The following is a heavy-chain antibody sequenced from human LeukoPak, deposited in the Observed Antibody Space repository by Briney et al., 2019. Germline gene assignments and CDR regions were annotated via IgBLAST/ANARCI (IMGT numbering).Heavy chain of an antibody. V-gene: IGHV4-59*01. CDR2: IYCSGST. CDR1: GGSISDYY. CDR3: ARGDFCSSSNCYLRPMDV. D-gene: IGHD2-2*01. Sequence: KPSETLSLTCTVSGGSISDYYWNWIRQPPGKGLEWIGYIYCSGSTTYNPSLKSRVTMSVDTAKNQFSLKLRSVTAADTAVYYCARGDFCSSSNCYLRPMDVWGKGTTVTVSS. J-gene: IGHJ6*03.